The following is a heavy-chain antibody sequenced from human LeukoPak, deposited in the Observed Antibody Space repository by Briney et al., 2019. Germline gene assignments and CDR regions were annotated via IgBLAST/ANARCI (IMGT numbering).Heavy chain of an antibody. D-gene: IGHD3-22*01. V-gene: IGHV4-39*01. J-gene: IGHJ5*02. CDR3: ARPGYYSNWFDP. Sequence: SQTLSLTCTVSGGSISSSSYYWGWIRQPPGKGLEWIGSIYYSGSTYYNPSLKSRVTISVDTSKNQFSLKLSSVTAADTAVYYCARPGYYSNWFDPWGQGTLVTVSS. CDR1: GGSISSSSYY. CDR2: IYYSGST.